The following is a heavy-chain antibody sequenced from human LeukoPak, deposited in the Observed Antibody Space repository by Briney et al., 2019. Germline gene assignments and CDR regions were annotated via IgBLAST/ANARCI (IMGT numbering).Heavy chain of an antibody. D-gene: IGHD3-22*01. V-gene: IGHV4-39*07. CDR2: IYYTGST. Sequence: PSETLSLTCTVSGGSISSSSYYWGWIRQPPGKGLEWIASIYYTGSTYYNPSLKSRVTISVDTSKNQFSLKLRSVTAADTAVYYCARGDSSASNWFDPWGQGTLVTVSS. CDR3: ARGDSSASNWFDP. CDR1: GGSISSSSYY. J-gene: IGHJ5*02.